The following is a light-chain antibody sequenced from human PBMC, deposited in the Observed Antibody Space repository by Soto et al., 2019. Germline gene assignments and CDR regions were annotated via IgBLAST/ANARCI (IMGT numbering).Light chain of an antibody. CDR2: AVS. CDR3: ISYTDRQSYL. V-gene: IGLV2-14*03. Sequence: QSVLTQPACVSWSPGQSITISCIGTSSDIGSYDHVAWYQQFPGKSPKLIIYAVSDRPSGVSDRFSGSKSGISASLTISGLQTEDEADYYCISYTDRQSYLFGTGTRSPS. J-gene: IGLJ1*01. CDR1: SSDIGSYDH.